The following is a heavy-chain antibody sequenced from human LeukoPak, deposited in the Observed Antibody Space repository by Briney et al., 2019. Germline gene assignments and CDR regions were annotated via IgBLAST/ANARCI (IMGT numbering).Heavy chain of an antibody. V-gene: IGHV4-4*07. D-gene: IGHD5-18*01. CDR2: IYISGST. CDR1: GGSTSNYY. Sequence: SETLSLTCTVSGGSTSNYYWNWIRQPAGKGLEWIGRIYISGSTKYNPSLESRVTISVDTSKNQLSLNLESVTAADTAVYYCAGELWTNRYQYYGMDVWGQGTTVTVSS. CDR3: AGELWTNRYQYYGMDV. J-gene: IGHJ6*02.